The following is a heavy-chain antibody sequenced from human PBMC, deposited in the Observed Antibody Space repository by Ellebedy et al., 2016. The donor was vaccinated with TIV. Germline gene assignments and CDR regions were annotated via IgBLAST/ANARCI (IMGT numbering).Heavy chain of an antibody. J-gene: IGHJ4*02. CDR2: IWYDGSNK. Sequence: PGGSLRLSCAASGFRFSSIHWVRQAPGKGLEWVAIIWYDGSNKDYADSVKGRFTISRDNSKNTVYLQMNSLRVEDTAVYHCARGPLGGTPRAFDSWGQGTLVTVSS. CDR1: GFRFSS. V-gene: IGHV3-33*01. CDR3: ARGPLGGTPRAFDS. D-gene: IGHD1-26*01.